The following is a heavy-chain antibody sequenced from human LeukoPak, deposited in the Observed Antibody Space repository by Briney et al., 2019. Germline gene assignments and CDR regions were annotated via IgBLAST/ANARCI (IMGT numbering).Heavy chain of an antibody. J-gene: IGHJ3*02. V-gene: IGHV3-7*01. CDR2: IKQDGREK. D-gene: IGHD5-18*01. CDR1: GFTFSGYA. Sequence: GGSLRLSCAASGFTFSGYAMTWVRQAPGKGLEWVANIKQDGREKYYVDSVKGRFTISRDNAKNSLYLQMNSLRAEDTAVYYCATLDGYAFHIWGQGTMVTVSS. CDR3: ATLDGYAFHI.